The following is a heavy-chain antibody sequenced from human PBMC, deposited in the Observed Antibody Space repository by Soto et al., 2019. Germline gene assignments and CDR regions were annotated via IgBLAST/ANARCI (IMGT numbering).Heavy chain of an antibody. J-gene: IGHJ6*03. V-gene: IGHV3-21*01. CDR3: ARDGAYCGGDCYSYHYYIGF. CDR1: GFTFSSYP. CDR2: ISGSSSYI. Sequence: GGSLRLSCAASGFTFSSYPMNWVRQAPGKGLEWVSSISGSSSYIYYADSVKGRFTISRDNAKNSLYLQMNSLRAEDTAVYYCARDGAYCGGDCYSYHYYIGFCGKGTTVTVSS. D-gene: IGHD2-21*01.